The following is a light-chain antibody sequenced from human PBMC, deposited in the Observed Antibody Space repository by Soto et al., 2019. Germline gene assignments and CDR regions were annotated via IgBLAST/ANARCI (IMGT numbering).Light chain of an antibody. CDR2: GAS. J-gene: IGKJ5*01. Sequence: DVQMTQPPSSLGASFGYRVTITFRSSQRISNYLAWYQQKPGGVPRLLIYGASTLASGVPSRFSGSGSGTTFTLTISSLQHEDVATYYCQEHYSVPITLGQGTRMESK. CDR1: QRISNY. V-gene: IGKV1-27*01. CDR3: QEHYSVPIT.